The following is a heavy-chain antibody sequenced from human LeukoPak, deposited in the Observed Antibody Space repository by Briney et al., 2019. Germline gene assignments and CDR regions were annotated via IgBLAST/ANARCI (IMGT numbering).Heavy chain of an antibody. D-gene: IGHD3-9*01. CDR2: VSSYNGDT. J-gene: IGHJ5*02. Sequence: EASVRVSFKASGYTFNNYGISWVRQAPGQGLEWMGWVSSYNGDTNYAQKFQGRLAMSTDTSTTTAYMELRSLRFDDTAIYYCVKDWNILTGRNCFDPWGQGTLVTVSS. CDR1: GYTFNNYG. V-gene: IGHV1-18*01. CDR3: VKDWNILTGRNCFDP.